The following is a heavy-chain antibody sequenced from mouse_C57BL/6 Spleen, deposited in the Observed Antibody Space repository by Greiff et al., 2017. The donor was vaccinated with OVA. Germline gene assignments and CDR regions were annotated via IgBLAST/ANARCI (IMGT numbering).Heavy chain of an antibody. D-gene: IGHD1-1*01. J-gene: IGHJ4*01. CDR2: IDPSDSET. Sequence: QVQLQQPGAELVRPGSSVKLSCKASGYTFTSYWMHWVQQRPIQGLEWIGNIDPSDSETHYNQKFKDKATLTVDTSSSTAYMQLSSLTSEDSAVYYGARDYVSSYVRGMDYWGQGTSVTVSS. CDR3: ARDYVSSYVRGMDY. V-gene: IGHV1-52*01. CDR1: GYTFTSYW.